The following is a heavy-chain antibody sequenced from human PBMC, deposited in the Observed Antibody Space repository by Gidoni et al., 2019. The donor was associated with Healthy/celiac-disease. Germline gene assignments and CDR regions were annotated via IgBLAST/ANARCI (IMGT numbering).Heavy chain of an antibody. D-gene: IGHD2-2*01. J-gene: IGHJ6*02. CDR1: GGTFSSYA. CDR2: IIPIFGTA. V-gene: IGHV1-69*01. Sequence: QVQLVQSGAEVKKPGSSVKVSCKASGGTFSSYAIRWVRQAPGQGLEWMGGIIPIFGTANYAQKFQGRVTITADESTSTAYMELSSLRSEDTAVYYCARDSVIVVPAATAYYGMDVWGQGTTVTVSS. CDR3: ARDSVIVVPAATAYYGMDV.